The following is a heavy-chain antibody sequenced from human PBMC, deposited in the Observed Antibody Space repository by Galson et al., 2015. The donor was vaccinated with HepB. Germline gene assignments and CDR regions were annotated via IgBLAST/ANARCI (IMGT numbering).Heavy chain of an antibody. CDR1: GFTFSSYG. Sequence: SLRLSCAASGFTFSSYGMQWVRQAPGTGLEWVANIKQDGSEKYYVASVQGRFTISRDNAKNSLYLQMNSLRVEDTAVYYCAKEGRTAAAGVGWEFDYWGQGSLVTVSS. V-gene: IGHV3-7*01. J-gene: IGHJ4*02. CDR3: AKEGRTAAAGVGWEFDY. D-gene: IGHD6-13*01. CDR2: IKQDGSEK.